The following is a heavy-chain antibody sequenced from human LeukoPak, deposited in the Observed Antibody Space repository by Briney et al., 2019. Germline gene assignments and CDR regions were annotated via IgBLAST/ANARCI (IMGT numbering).Heavy chain of an antibody. CDR2: INEDGSTT. Sequence: GGSLRLSCAASGFTFDDYAMHWVRQAPGKGLVWVSRINEDGSTTNYADSVKGRSTIFRDNAKNTLYLQMNSLRAEDTAVYYCVRDLGGRSGHWGQGTLVTVSS. CDR1: GFTFDDYA. CDR3: VRDLGGRSGH. D-gene: IGHD1-26*01. J-gene: IGHJ4*02. V-gene: IGHV3-74*01.